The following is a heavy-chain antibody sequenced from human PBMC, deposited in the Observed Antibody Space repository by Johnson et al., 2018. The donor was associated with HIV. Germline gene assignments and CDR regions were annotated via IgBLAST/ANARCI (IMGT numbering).Heavy chain of an antibody. CDR1: GFTVSSNY. CDR2: ISWNSGNI. Sequence: VQLVESGGGLVQPGGSLRLSCVASGFTVSSNYMSWVRQAPGKGLEWVSGISWNSGNIAYADSAKGRFTISRDNAKNSLYLQMGSLRPDDMALYYCSSRSATLWGQGTMVTVSS. CDR3: SSRSATL. D-gene: IGHD1-1*01. V-gene: IGHV3-9*03. J-gene: IGHJ3*01.